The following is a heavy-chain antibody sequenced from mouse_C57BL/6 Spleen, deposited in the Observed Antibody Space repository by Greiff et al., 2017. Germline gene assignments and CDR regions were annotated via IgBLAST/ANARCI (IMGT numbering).Heavy chain of an antibody. CDR1: GYSITSGYY. D-gene: IGHD1-1*01. CDR3: ARGPPLYSYGSSPYYFDY. J-gene: IGHJ2*01. CDR2: ISYDGSN. Sequence: ESGPGLVKPSQSLSLTCSVTGYSITSGYYWNWIRQFPGNKLEWMGYISYDGSNNYNPSLKNRISITRDTSKNQFFLKLNSVTTEDTATYYCARGPPLYSYGSSPYYFDYWGQGTTLTVSS. V-gene: IGHV3-6*01.